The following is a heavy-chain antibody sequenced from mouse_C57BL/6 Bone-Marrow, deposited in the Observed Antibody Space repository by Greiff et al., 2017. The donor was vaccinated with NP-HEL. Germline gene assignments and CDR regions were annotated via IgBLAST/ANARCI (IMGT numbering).Heavy chain of an antibody. CDR3: AAGGRDY. J-gene: IGHJ2*01. CDR2: IDPSDSYT. CDR1: GYTFTSYW. Sequence: QVQLQQSGAELVMPGASVKLSCKASGYTFTSYWMHWVKQRPGQGLEWIGEIDPSDSYTNYNQKFKGKSTLTVDKSSSTAYMQLSSLTSEDSAVYYCAAGGRDYWGQGTTLTVSS. V-gene: IGHV1-69*01. D-gene: IGHD3-3*01.